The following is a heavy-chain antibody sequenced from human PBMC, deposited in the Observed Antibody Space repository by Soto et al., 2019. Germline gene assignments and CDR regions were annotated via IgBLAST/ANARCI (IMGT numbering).Heavy chain of an antibody. Sequence: PSEILSLTCTVSGGSVSSGSYYWSWIRQPPGKGLEWIGYIYYSGSTNYNPSLKSRVTISVDTSKNQFSLKLSSVTAADTAVYYCARDFGIDDDAGYSYGKGHYYYYGMDVWGQGTTVNVSS. CDR1: GGSVSSGSYY. CDR2: IYYSGST. J-gene: IGHJ6*02. V-gene: IGHV4-61*01. D-gene: IGHD5-18*01. CDR3: ARDFGIDDDAGYSYGKGHYYYYGMDV.